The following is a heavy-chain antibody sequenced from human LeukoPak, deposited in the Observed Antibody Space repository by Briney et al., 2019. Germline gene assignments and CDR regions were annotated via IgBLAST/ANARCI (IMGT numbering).Heavy chain of an antibody. Sequence: PGGSLRLSCAASGFTFGSYAMSWVRQAPGKGLEWVSAISGSGGSTYYADSVKGRFTISRDNSKNTLYLQMNSLRAEDTAVYYCAKGEAYYDFWSGYQSINYFDYWGQGTLVTVSS. CDR1: GFTFGSYA. J-gene: IGHJ4*02. CDR3: AKGEAYYDFWSGYQSINYFDY. D-gene: IGHD3-3*01. CDR2: ISGSGGST. V-gene: IGHV3-23*01.